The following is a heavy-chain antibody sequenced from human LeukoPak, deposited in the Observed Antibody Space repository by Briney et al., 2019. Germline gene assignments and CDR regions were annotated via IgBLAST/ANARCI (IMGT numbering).Heavy chain of an antibody. V-gene: IGHV3-21*03. CDR3: ARGDGYYDSSGYFDY. Sequence: KAGGSLRLSCAASGFTFSSYSMNWVRQAPGKGLEWVSSISSSSSYKYYADSVMGRFTISRDNAKNSLYLQMNSLRAEDTAVYYCARGDGYYDSSGYFDYWGQGTLVTVSS. D-gene: IGHD3-22*01. CDR1: GFTFSSYS. J-gene: IGHJ4*02. CDR2: ISSSSSYK.